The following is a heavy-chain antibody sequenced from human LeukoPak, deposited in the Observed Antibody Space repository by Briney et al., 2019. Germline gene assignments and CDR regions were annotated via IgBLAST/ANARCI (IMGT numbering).Heavy chain of an antibody. CDR3: AKAGYSYGPYYFDH. CDR2: ISWDGGST. V-gene: IGHV3-43D*03. Sequence: GGSLRLSCAASGFTFDDYAMHWVRQAPGKGLEWVSLISWDGGSTYYADSVKGRFTISRDNSKNSLYLQMNSLRAEDTALYYCAKAGYSYGPYYFDHWGQGTLVTVSS. J-gene: IGHJ4*02. D-gene: IGHD5-18*01. CDR1: GFTFDDYA.